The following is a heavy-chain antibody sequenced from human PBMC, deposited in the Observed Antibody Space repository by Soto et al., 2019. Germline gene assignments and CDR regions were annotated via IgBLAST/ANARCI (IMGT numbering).Heavy chain of an antibody. Sequence: GGSLRLSCAVSGFTFSSYSMNWVRQAPGKGLEWVSYISSSSSTIYYADSVKGRFTISRDDAKNSLYLQMNSLRDEDTAVYYCARRYRVRGWDYYGMDVWGQGTTVTVSS. CDR3: ARRYRVRGWDYYGMDV. CDR1: GFTFSSYS. D-gene: IGHD1-26*01. CDR2: ISSSSSTI. V-gene: IGHV3-48*02. J-gene: IGHJ6*02.